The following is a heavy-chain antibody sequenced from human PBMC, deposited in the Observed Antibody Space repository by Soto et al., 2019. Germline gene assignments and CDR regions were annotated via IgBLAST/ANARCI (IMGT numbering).Heavy chain of an antibody. D-gene: IGHD6-19*01. CDR2: ISSSSSTI. CDR3: AVGIAVAGSNFDY. V-gene: IGHV3-48*02. J-gene: IGHJ4*02. CDR1: GFTFSSYS. Sequence: EVQLVESGGGLVQPGGSKRLSCAASGFTFSSYSMNWVRQAPGKGLEWVSYISSSSSTIYYADSVTGRFTMSRDNAKNSLYLQMNSLRDEDTAVYYCAVGIAVAGSNFDYWGQGTLVTVSS.